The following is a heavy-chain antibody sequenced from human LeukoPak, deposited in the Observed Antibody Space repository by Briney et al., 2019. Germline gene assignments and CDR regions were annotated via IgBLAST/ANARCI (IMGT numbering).Heavy chain of an antibody. Sequence: ASVKVSSKTSAYTFADYFIHWVRQAPAQGLEWMWLINANSGGTEYQQKFQSRVTMTRDTSISTAYVEVNWLISDDTAIYYCARDVSSTPNWKFDYWGQGTLVTVSS. CDR1: AYTFADYF. D-gene: IGHD1-20*01. CDR3: ARDVSSTPNWKFDY. V-gene: IGHV1-2*06. CDR2: INANSGGT. J-gene: IGHJ4*02.